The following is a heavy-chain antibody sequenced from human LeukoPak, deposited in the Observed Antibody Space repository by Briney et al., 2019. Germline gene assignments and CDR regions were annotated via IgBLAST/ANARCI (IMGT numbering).Heavy chain of an antibody. V-gene: IGHV3-9*01. CDR2: ISWNSGSI. CDR1: GFTFDDYA. CDR3: AKGRRDGYNSWYFDL. D-gene: IGHD5-24*01. Sequence: GRSLRLSCAASGFTFDDYAMHWVRQAPGKGLEWVSGISWNSGSIDYADSVKGRFTISRDNAKNSLYLQMNSLRAEDTALYYCAKGRRDGYNSWYFDLWGRGTLVTVSS. J-gene: IGHJ2*01.